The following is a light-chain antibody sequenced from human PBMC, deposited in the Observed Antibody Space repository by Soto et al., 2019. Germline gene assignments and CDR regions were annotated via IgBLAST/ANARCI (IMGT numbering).Light chain of an antibody. Sequence: PSTLSASVGDRVTITCRASQSISTWLAWYQQKPGKAPKLLIYDASSLESGVPSRFGGGGSGTEFTLTISSLQPDDFATYYCQQYNSYWTFGQGTKVDIK. CDR1: QSISTW. V-gene: IGKV1-5*01. J-gene: IGKJ1*01. CDR2: DAS. CDR3: QQYNSYWT.